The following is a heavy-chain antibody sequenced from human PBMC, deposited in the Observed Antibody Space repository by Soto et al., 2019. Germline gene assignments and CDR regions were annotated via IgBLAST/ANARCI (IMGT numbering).Heavy chain of an antibody. J-gene: IGHJ6*02. V-gene: IGHV1-24*01. CDR1: GDSITELS. CDR3: ATDRSAAAGELVPAATYYYGMDV. Sequence: ASVKVSGKVCGDSITELSMHWVRQAPGKGLEWMGGFDPEDGETIYAQKFQGRVTMTEDTSTDTAYMELSSLRSEDTAVYYCATDRSAAAGELVPAATYYYGMDVWGQGTTVTVSS. CDR2: FDPEDGET. D-gene: IGHD2-2*01.